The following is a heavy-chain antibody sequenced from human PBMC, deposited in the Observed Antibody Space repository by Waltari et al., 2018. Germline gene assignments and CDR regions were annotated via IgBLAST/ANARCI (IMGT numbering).Heavy chain of an antibody. D-gene: IGHD3-3*01. V-gene: IGHV4-59*11. J-gene: IGHJ3*02. CDR3: ARGDFWSAFDI. Sequence: QVQLQESGPGLVKPSETLSLHCTVSSGSIRSHSWSWIRQPPGKGLEWIGYILYSGSTNYNPSLKSRVTISVHTSKNQFSLNLSSMTAADTAVDYCARGDFWSAFDIWGQGTMVTVSS. CDR1: SGSIRSHS. CDR2: ILYSGST.